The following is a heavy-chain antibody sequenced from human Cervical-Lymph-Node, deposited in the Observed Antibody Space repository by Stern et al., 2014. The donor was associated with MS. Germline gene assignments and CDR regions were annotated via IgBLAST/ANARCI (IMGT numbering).Heavy chain of an antibody. V-gene: IGHV1-69*01. CDR1: GGAFTSYG. D-gene: IGHD4-23*01. CDR3: ARGTTVISPYAMDV. J-gene: IGHJ6*02. CDR2: IIPIFGTA. Sequence: VQLVESGAEVKKPGSSVKVSCKASGGAFTSYGVSWVRQAPGQGLEWLGGIIPIFGTADYAQKFQGRVTITADESTSTAYMELSSLRSTAVYYCARGTTVISPYAMDVWGQGTTVFVSS.